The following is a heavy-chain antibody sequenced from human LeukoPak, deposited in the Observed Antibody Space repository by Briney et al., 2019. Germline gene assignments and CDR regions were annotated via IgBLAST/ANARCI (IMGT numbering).Heavy chain of an antibody. V-gene: IGHV5-51*01. Sequence: GESLKISFKGSGYRFTSYWIGWVRQMHGKGLEWMGIIYPGDSDTRYSPSFQGQVTISADKSISTAYLQWSSLKASDTAMYYCARLGIWGELSGDFDYWGQGTLVTVSS. D-gene: IGHD3-16*02. CDR1: GYRFTSYW. CDR3: ARLGIWGELSGDFDY. CDR2: IYPGDSDT. J-gene: IGHJ4*02.